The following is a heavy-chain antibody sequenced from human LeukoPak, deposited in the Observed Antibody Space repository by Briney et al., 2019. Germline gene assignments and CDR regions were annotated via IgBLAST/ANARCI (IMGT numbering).Heavy chain of an antibody. V-gene: IGHV1-18*01. D-gene: IGHD2-15*01. J-gene: IGHJ4*02. CDR3: ERCSAATCFPLDFDF. CDR1: GYDFNRFA. CDR2: ISGFNDNT. Sequence: ASVKVSCKASGYDFNRFAINWVRQAPGQGPEWMGGISGFNDNTAYAQKLQDRVTMTTDKSTSTAYMELRNLRSDDTAMYYCERCSAATCFPLDFDFWGQGTLVTVSS.